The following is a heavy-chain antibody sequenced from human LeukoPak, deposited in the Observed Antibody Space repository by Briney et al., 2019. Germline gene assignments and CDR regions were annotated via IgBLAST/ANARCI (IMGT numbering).Heavy chain of an antibody. CDR3: ARVSRRDGYRWGFDY. J-gene: IGHJ4*02. CDR2: IYYSGST. Sequence: SETLSLTCTVSGGSISGXXXXXXXXPXXXXXXXXXXIYYSGSTNYNPSLKXRXTXXVDTSKNQFSLKLSSVTAADTAVYYCARVSRRDGYRWGFDYWGQGTLVTVSS. V-gene: IGHV4-59*01. CDR1: GGSISGXX. D-gene: IGHD5-24*01.